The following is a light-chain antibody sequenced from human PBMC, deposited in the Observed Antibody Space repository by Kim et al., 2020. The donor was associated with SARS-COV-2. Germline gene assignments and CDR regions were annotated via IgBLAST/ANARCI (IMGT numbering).Light chain of an antibody. V-gene: IGKV1-5*03. CDR2: QAS. J-gene: IGKJ1*01. Sequence: ASVGDRVSITCRASQGIDSWLAWYQQRPGRAPNRLIYQASILESGVPSRFSGSGSGTDFTLTISSLQPDDFATYYCQQYRSYPWTFGQGTKVDIK. CDR1: QGIDSW. CDR3: QQYRSYPWT.